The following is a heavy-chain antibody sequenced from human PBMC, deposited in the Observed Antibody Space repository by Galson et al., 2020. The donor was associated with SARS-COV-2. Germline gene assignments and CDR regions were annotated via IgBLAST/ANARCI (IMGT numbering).Heavy chain of an antibody. Sequence: QLGESLKISCAASGFNVSSNYMSWVRQAPGKGLEWVSVIYSGGSSYYADSVEGRFTISRDNSKNTLYLQMNSLRAEDSAVYYCARGGGLNFLYYYMDVWGKGTTVTISS. CDR3: ARGGGLNFLYYYMDV. V-gene: IGHV3-66*02. CDR2: IYSGGSS. D-gene: IGHD1-20*01. CDR1: GFNVSSNY. J-gene: IGHJ6*03.